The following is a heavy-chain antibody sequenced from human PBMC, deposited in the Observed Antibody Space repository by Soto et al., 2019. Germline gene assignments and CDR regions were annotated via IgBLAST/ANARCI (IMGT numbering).Heavy chain of an antibody. CDR2: INAANGDT. V-gene: IGHV1-3*01. CDR1: GYTFSTFP. D-gene: IGHD3-10*01. J-gene: IGHJ4*01. Sequence: EPAAKVSCKASGYTFSTFPIHWVRQAPGQNLEWMGWINAANGDTGYSQNFRGRVTLTRDTTASTAYMELSGLTSEDTAVYFCARKDYYGSGTYHFDYWGQGTLVTVS. CDR3: ARKDYYGSGTYHFDY.